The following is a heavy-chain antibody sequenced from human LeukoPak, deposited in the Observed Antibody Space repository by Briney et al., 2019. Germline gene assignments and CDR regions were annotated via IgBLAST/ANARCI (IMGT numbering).Heavy chain of an antibody. CDR1: GGSISSYY. CDR2: IYYSGST. Sequence: NPSETLSLTCTVSGGSISSYYWSWIRQPPGKGLEWIGYIYYSGSTNYNPSLKSRVTISVDTSKNHFSLKLSSVTAADTAVYYCARVVPTAMASDYWGQGTLVTVSS. J-gene: IGHJ4*02. V-gene: IGHV4-59*01. CDR3: ARVVPTAMASDY. D-gene: IGHD2-2*01.